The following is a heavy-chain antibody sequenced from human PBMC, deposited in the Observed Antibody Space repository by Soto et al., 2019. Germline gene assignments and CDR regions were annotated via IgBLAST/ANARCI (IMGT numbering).Heavy chain of an antibody. Sequence: GGSLRLSCAASGFTFSSYAMHWVRQAPGKGLEWVAVISYDGSNKYYADSVKGRFTISRDNSKNTLYLQMNSLRAEDTAVYYCARDGQSYYDFWSGYYHHFDYWGQGTLVTVSS. D-gene: IGHD3-3*01. V-gene: IGHV3-30-3*01. J-gene: IGHJ4*02. CDR2: ISYDGSNK. CDR1: GFTFSSYA. CDR3: ARDGQSYYDFWSGYYHHFDY.